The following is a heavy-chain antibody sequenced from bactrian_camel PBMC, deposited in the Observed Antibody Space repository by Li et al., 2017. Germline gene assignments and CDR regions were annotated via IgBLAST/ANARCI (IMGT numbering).Heavy chain of an antibody. J-gene: IGHJ4*01. CDR1: GSTRSSLC. D-gene: IGHD4*01. Sequence: VQLVESGGGSVQAGGSLRLSCAASGSTRSSLCMAWFRLGPGKKREGVAAIDGTGGTSYADTVKGRFTISKDNAKNTLYLQMNSLKTEDTAVYYCASTARGGDYDRLRGQGTQVTVS. CDR2: IDGTGGT. CDR3: ASTARGGDYDRL. V-gene: IGHV3S26*01.